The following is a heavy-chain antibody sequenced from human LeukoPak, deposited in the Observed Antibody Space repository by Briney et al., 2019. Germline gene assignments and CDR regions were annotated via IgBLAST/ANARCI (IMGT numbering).Heavy chain of an antibody. CDR2: ISSSNSYI. J-gene: IGHJ4*02. D-gene: IGHD5-24*01. V-gene: IGHV3-21*01. CDR1: GFSFTTYS. CDR3: ARDGGWLQCIDY. Sequence: TGRSLRLSCAASGFSFTTYSMNWVRQAPGKWLEWDSSISSSNSYICYANSVKGRFTISRDNAKNSPYPQMNSLRAEDTAVYYCARDGGWLQCIDYWGQGTLVTVSS.